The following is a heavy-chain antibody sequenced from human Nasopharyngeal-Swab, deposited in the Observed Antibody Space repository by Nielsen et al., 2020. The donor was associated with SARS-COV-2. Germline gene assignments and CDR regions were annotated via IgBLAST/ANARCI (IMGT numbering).Heavy chain of an antibody. CDR1: GGSISSSSYY. V-gene: IGHV4-39*07. CDR3: ARDDGPDYYGSGSPDY. CDR2: IYYSGST. D-gene: IGHD3-10*01. Sequence: SETLSLTCTVSGGSISSSSYYWGWIRQPPGKGLEWIGSIYYSGSTYYNPSLKSRVTISVGTSKNQFSLKLSSVTAADTAVYYCARDDGPDYYGSGSPDYWGQGTLVTVSS. J-gene: IGHJ4*02.